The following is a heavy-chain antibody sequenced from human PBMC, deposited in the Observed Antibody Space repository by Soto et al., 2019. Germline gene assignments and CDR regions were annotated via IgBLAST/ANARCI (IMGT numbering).Heavy chain of an antibody. Sequence: GESLKSSCKGSGYTFTNYWIGWVRQMPGKGLEWMGIIYPGDSDTKYNPSFQGQVTISADKSITTTYLQWSSLKASDTAIYYCAASIFYYGMDVWGQVATVPVS. CDR1: GYTFTNYW. V-gene: IGHV5-51*01. CDR2: IYPGDSDT. J-gene: IGHJ6*02. CDR3: AASIFYYGMDV.